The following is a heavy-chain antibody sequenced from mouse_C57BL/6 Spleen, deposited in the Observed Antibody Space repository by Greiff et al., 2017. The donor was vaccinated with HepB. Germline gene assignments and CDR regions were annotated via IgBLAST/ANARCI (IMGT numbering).Heavy chain of an antibody. CDR1: GYTFTDYY. Sequence: LEESGAELVRPGASVKLSCKASGYTFTDYYINWVKQRPGQGLEWIARIYPGSGNTYYNEKFKGKATLTAEKSSSTAYMQLSSLTSEDSAVYFCAREFDGSSYNWYFDVWGTGTTVTVSS. CDR3: AREFDGSSYNWYFDV. V-gene: IGHV1-76*01. CDR2: IYPGSGNT. D-gene: IGHD1-1*01. J-gene: IGHJ1*03.